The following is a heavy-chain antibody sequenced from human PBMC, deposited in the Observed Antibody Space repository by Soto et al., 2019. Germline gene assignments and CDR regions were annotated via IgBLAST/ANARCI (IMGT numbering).Heavy chain of an antibody. CDR2: IIPIFGTA. CDR3: ARVVSRGDYYGMDV. V-gene: IGHV1-69*13. CDR1: GGTFSSYA. J-gene: IGHJ6*02. Sequence: VASVKVSCKASGGTFSSYAISWVRQAPGQGLEWMGGIIPIFGTANYAQKFQGRVTITADESTSTAYMELSSLRSEDTAVYYCARVVSRGDYYGMDVWGQGTTVTVSS.